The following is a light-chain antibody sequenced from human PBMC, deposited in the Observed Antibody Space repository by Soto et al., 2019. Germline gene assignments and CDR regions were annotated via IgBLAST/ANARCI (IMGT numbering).Light chain of an antibody. J-gene: IGLJ1*01. CDR3: ASYAGGNNLV. V-gene: IGLV2-8*01. CDR1: SSDVGAYKY. CDR2: EVT. Sequence: QSALSQPPSASGSPGQSVTISCTGTSSDVGAYKYVSWYQQHPGKAPKLMIYEVTKRPSGGHDRFSGSKSGNTASLTVSGLQAEDEADYYCASYAGGNNLVFGTGTKLTVL.